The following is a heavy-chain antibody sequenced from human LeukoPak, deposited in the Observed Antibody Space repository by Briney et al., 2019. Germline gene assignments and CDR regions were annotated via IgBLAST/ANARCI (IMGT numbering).Heavy chain of an antibody. CDR1: GFTFSSYA. J-gene: IGHJ4*02. CDR2: ISGSGGST. CDR3: AKDQVGSYYYFDY. D-gene: IGHD1-26*01. V-gene: IGHV3-23*01. Sequence: PGGSLRLSCAASGFTFSSYAISWVRQAPGKGLEWVSAISGSGGSTYYADSVKGRFTISRDNSKNTLYLQMNSLRAEDTAVYYCAKDQVGSYYYFDYWGQGTLVTVSS.